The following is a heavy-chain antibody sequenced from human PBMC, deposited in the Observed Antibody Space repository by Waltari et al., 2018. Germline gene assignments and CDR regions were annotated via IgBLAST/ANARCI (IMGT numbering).Heavy chain of an antibody. Sequence: EVQLVQSGAEVKKPGESLKISCKGSGYSFTSYWIGWVRQMPGKGLEWRVMMYPGGRNTRYSPPVKGEVTIAANKTISAAYRQWSSLKASDTAMYYCACYGIVGARGCYFDYWGQGTLVTVSS. J-gene: IGHJ4*02. D-gene: IGHD1-26*01. CDR1: GYSFTSYW. CDR2: MYPGGRNT. V-gene: IGHV5-51*01. CDR3: ACYGIVGARGCYFDY.